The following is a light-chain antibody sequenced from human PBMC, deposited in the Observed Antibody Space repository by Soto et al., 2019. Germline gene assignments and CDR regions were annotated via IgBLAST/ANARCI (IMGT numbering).Light chain of an antibody. CDR2: AAS. J-gene: IGKJ2*01. V-gene: IGKV1-39*01. Sequence: DIPMTQSPSSVSASVGDRVTITCRASQSINNWLGWYQQKPGKAPKLLIYAASNLQSGVPSRFSGSGSGTDFTLTISSLQPEDFATYFCQQSYTTPVYSFGQGTKLEIK. CDR1: QSINNW. CDR3: QQSYTTPVYS.